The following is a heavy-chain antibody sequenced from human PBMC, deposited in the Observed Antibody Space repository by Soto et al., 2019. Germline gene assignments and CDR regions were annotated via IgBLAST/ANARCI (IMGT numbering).Heavy chain of an antibody. CDR2: INPNSGGT. CDR3: AIRGYSYGYTDYYGMDV. D-gene: IGHD5-18*01. Sequence: GASVKVSCKASGYAFTGYYMHWVRQAPGQGLEWMGWINPNSGGTNYAQKFQGGVTMTRDTSISTAYMELSRLRSDDTAVYYCAIRGYSYGYTDYYGMDVWGQGTTVTVYS. CDR1: GYAFTGYY. J-gene: IGHJ6*02. V-gene: IGHV1-2*02.